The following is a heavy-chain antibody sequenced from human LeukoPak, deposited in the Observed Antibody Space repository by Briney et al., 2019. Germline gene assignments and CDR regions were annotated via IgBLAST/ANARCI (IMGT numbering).Heavy chain of an antibody. CDR2: ISGSGGST. CDR1: GFTFSSYA. CDR3: AKGTLPPSGDKYFFDY. J-gene: IGHJ4*02. D-gene: IGHD2-15*01. Sequence: GGSLRLSCAASGFTFSSYAMSWVRQAPRKGLEWVSTISGSGGSTYCADSVKGRFTISRDDSKNTLYLQMNSLRAEDTAVYSCAKGTLPPSGDKYFFDYWGPGTLVTVSS. V-gene: IGHV3-23*01.